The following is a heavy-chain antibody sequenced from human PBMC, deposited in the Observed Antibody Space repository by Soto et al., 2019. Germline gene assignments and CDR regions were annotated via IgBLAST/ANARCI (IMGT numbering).Heavy chain of an antibody. CDR2: INPNSGGT. J-gene: IGHJ6*02. CDR3: ASHSSGWYGVDYYYGMDV. Sequence: ASVKVSCKASGYTFTAYYLHWVRQAPGQGLEWMGWINPNSGGTNDAQKFQGRVTMTRDTSISTAYMELSRLRSDDTAVYYCASHSSGWYGVDYYYGMDVWGQGTTVTVSS. D-gene: IGHD6-19*01. CDR1: GYTFTAYY. V-gene: IGHV1-2*02.